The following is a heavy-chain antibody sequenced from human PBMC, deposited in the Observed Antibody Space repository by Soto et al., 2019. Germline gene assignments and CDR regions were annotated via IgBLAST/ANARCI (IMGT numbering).Heavy chain of an antibody. CDR1: GFTFSSYA. J-gene: IGHJ6*03. CDR3: AKMGEVGYYMDV. Sequence: EVQLLESGGGLVQPGVSLRLSCAASGFTFSSYAMSWVRQAPGKGLEWVSGISSSGGSTYYADSVKGRFTISRDNYKKTLYLQMDSLRVDDTAVYYCAKMGEVGYYMDVWGKGTTVTVSS. V-gene: IGHV3-23*01. D-gene: IGHD3-16*01. CDR2: ISSSGGST.